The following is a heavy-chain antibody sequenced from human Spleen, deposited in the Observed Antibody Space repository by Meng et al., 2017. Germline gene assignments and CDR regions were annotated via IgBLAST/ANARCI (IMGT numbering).Heavy chain of an antibody. CDR2: INPKSGDT. CDR3: ARDEDISAAGKLFGDY. J-gene: IGHJ4*02. Sequence: QGGLGQSGAEVKKPGASVKVSCKASGYTFPDYWLHWVRRAPGQGLEWMGRINPKSGDTHYAQRFQGRVTMTGDTSISTAYMELSGLRSDDTAMYYCARDEDISAAGKLFGDYWGQGTLVTVSS. V-gene: IGHV1-2*06. CDR1: GYTFPDYW. D-gene: IGHD6-13*01.